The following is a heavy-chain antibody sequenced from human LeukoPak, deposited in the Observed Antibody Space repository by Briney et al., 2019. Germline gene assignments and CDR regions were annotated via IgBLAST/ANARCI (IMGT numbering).Heavy chain of an antibody. V-gene: IGHV3-23*01. CDR3: AKARWFGELSRGFDP. CDR2: ISNSGGST. Sequence: GGSLRLSCAASGFTFSTYVMSWVRQTPGKGLEWVSTISNSGGSTYNADSVKGRFTISRDNSKNTLYLQMNSLRAEDTAVYYCAKARWFGELSRGFDPWGQGTLVTVSS. J-gene: IGHJ5*02. D-gene: IGHD3-10*01. CDR1: GFTFSTYV.